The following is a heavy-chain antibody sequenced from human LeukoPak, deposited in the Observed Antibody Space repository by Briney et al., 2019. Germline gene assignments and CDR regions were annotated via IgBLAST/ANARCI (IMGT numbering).Heavy chain of an antibody. CDR1: GFTFSSYS. V-gene: IGHV3-21*01. J-gene: IGHJ4*02. CDR2: ISSNSRYI. D-gene: IGHD6-6*01. CDR3: ARAFRAYSSSSPRY. Sequence: PGGSLRLSCAASGFTFSSYSMNWVRQAPGKGLEWVSSISSNSRYIYYADSVKGRFTISRDNAKNSLYLQVSSLRAEDTAVYYCARAFRAYSSSSPRYWGQGTLVTVSS.